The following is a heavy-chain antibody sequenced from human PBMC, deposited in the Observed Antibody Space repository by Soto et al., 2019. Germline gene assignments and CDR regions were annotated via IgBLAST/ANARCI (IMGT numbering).Heavy chain of an antibody. CDR2: TNHSGST. CDR1: GGSLSGYY. CDR3: ARSLLLFGEYLPWYFDL. D-gene: IGHD3-10*01. V-gene: IGHV4-34*01. J-gene: IGHJ2*01. Sequence: QVQLQQWGAGLLKPSETLSLTCVVYGGSLSGYYWTWIRQPPGKGLEWIGETNHSGSTNYNPSLKRRVTISVDTSKNQFSLKLSSVTAADTAVYYCARSLLLFGEYLPWYFDLWGRGTLVTVSS.